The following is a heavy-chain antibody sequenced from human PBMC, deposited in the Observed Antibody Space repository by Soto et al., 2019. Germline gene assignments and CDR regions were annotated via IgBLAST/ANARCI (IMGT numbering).Heavy chain of an antibody. V-gene: IGHV3-23*01. J-gene: IGHJ4*02. Sequence: GGSLRLSCAASGFTFSSYAMSWVRQAPGKGLEWVSAISGSGGSTYYADSVKGRFTISRDNSKNTLYLQMNSLRAEDTAVYYCAKEGDMITFGGVIVTHYWGQGTLVTVSS. CDR3: AKEGDMITFGGVIVTHY. D-gene: IGHD3-16*02. CDR1: GFTFSSYA. CDR2: ISGSGGST.